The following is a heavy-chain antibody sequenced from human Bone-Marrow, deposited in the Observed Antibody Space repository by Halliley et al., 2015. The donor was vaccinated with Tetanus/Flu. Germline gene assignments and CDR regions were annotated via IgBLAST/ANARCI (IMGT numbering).Heavy chain of an antibody. D-gene: IGHD3-10*01. Sequence: QLVQSGAEVKKPGASVKVSCKASGYTFTSYGFSWVRQAPGQGLEWMGWISAYNGNTNYAQKPQGRVTMTTDTSASTAYMELRSLRSDDTAVYYCARDLPVRGLSQKNFDYWGQGTLVTVSS. CDR1: GYTFTSYG. CDR3: ARDLPVRGLSQKNFDY. J-gene: IGHJ4*02. V-gene: IGHV1-18*01. CDR2: ISAYNGNT.